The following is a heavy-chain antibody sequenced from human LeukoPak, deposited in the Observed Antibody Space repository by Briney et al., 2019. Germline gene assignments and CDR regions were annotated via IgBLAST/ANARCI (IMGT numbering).Heavy chain of an antibody. D-gene: IGHD6-19*01. CDR3: ATSLAVAGTDY. Sequence: GESLKISCKGSGYRFASYWIGWVRQMPGKGLEWMGIIYPGDSDTSYSPSFQRQVTISADKSISTAYLQWSSLKASDTAMYYCATSLAVAGTDYWGQGTLVTVSS. CDR1: GYRFASYW. J-gene: IGHJ4*02. V-gene: IGHV5-51*01. CDR2: IYPGDSDT.